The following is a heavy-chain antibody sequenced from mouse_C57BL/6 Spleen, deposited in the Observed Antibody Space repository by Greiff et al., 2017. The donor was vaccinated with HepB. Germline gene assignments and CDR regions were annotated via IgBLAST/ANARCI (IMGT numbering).Heavy chain of an antibody. Sequence: EVMLVESEGGLVQPGSSMKLSCTASGFTFSDYYMAWVRQVPEKGLEWVANINYDGSSTYYLDSLKSRFIISRDNAKNILYLQMSSLKSEDTATYYCARDHGSLDYWGQCTTLTVSS. CDR2: INYDGSST. V-gene: IGHV5-16*01. CDR3: ARDHGSLDY. CDR1: GFTFSDYY. J-gene: IGHJ2*01.